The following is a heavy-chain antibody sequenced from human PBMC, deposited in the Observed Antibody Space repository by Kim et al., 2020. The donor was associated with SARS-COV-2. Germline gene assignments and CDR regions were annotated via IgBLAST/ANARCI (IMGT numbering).Heavy chain of an antibody. V-gene: IGHV3-21*01. D-gene: IGHD6-13*01. CDR3: ARPARAGSEPYWYFDL. CDR1: GFTFSSYS. J-gene: IGHJ2*01. Sequence: GGSLRLSCAASGFTFSSYSMNWVRQAPGKGLEWVSSISSSSSYIYYADSVKGRFTISRDNAKNSLYLQMNSLRAEDTAVYYCARPARAGSEPYWYFDLWGRGTLVTVSS. CDR2: ISSSSSYI.